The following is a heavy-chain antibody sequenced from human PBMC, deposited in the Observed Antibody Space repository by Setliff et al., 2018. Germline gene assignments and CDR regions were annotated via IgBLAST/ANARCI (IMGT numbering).Heavy chain of an antibody. J-gene: IGHJ4*02. CDR3: ARSGWLREYYFDY. D-gene: IGHD5-12*01. CDR2: INPDSGGT. V-gene: IGHV1-2*04. Sequence: ASVKVSCKASGYTFTGYYMHWVRQAPGQGLEWMGWINPDSGGTNYAQKFQGWVTMTRDTSISTAYMELSRLRSDDTAVYYCARSGWLREYYFDYWGQGTLVTVSS. CDR1: GYTFTGYY.